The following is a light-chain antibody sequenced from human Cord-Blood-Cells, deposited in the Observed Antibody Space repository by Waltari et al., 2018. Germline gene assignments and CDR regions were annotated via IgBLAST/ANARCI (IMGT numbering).Light chain of an antibody. J-gene: IGKJ5*01. CDR1: QSVSSY. CDR3: QQRSNWPLT. Sequence: ELVFPQPPATQSWSPGARAPLSCRASQSVSSYLAWYQQKPGQAPRLLIYDASNRATGIPARFSGSGSGTDFTLTISSLEPEDFAVYYCQQRSNWPLTFGQGTRLEIK. V-gene: IGKV3-11*01. CDR2: DAS.